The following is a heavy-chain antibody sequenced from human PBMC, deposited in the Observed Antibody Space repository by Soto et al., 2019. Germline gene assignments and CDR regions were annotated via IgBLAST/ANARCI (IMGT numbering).Heavy chain of an antibody. V-gene: IGHV3-15*01. CDR1: GFTFTNAW. CDR3: TKVGPVAEEPEY. J-gene: IGHJ4*02. D-gene: IGHD2-2*01. CDR2: IRGKSAGGTI. Sequence: EVQLVESGGGLVKPGGSLRLSCAASGFTFTNAWMSWGRQAPGKGLEWVGRIRGKSAGGTIDYDAVVKGRFAISRDKSKNTLYLQTTSLKTEDTAVYYCTKVGPVAEEPEYWGQGTLVTGSS.